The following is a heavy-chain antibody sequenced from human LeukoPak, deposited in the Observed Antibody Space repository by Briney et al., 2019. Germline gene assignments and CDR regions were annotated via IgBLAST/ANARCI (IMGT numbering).Heavy chain of an antibody. CDR2: ISGSGGST. CDR1: GFTFSSYA. CDR3: AKDPYDSSGYYWDYFDY. J-gene: IGHJ4*02. V-gene: IGHV3-23*01. D-gene: IGHD3-22*01. Sequence: QAGGSLRLSCAASGFTFSSYAVSWVRQAPGKGLEWVSAISGSGGSTYYADSVKGRFTISRDNSKNTLYLQMNSLRAEDTAVYYCAKDPYDSSGYYWDYFDYWGQGTLVTVSS.